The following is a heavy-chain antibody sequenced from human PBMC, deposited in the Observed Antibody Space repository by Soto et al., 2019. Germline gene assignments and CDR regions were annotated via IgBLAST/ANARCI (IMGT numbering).Heavy chain of an antibody. CDR3: ARGRIVASIHDAFEI. V-gene: IGHV1-18*01. Sequence: QGHLLQSGDEVKTPGASVRVSCRASGYPFTSYGISWVRQAPGQGLEWVAWISAYNGNRDTAQKFQGRVTMTLDTATDTAHMELGDLTSADTAVYYCARGRIVASIHDAFEIWGQGTKVTVSS. CDR1: GYPFTSYG. J-gene: IGHJ3*02. D-gene: IGHD1-26*01. CDR2: ISAYNGNR.